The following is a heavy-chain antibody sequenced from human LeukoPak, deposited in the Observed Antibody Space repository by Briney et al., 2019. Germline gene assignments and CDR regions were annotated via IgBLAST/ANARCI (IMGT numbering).Heavy chain of an antibody. Sequence: GASLQISCKGSGYSFTSYWIGWVRQLPGKGLEWMGIIYPGDSDTRYSPSFQGQVTISADKSISTAYLQWSSLKASDTAMYYCARRRIDSVWFDPWGQGTLVTVSS. CDR3: ARRRIDSVWFDP. CDR1: GYSFTSYW. CDR2: IYPGDSDT. D-gene: IGHD2-15*01. V-gene: IGHV5-51*01. J-gene: IGHJ5*02.